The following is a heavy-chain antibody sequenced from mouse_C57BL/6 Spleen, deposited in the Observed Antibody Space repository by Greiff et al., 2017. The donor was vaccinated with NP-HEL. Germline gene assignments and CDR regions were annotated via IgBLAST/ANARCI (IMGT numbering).Heavy chain of an antibody. Sequence: QVQLQQSGAELVRPGTSVKVSCKASGYAFTNYLIEWVKQRPGQGLEWIGVINPGSGGTNYNEKFKGKATLTADKSSSTAYMQLSSLTSEDSAVYFCARGGTTVVAYYLDYWGQGTTLTVSS. V-gene: IGHV1-54*01. CDR1: GYAFTNYL. D-gene: IGHD1-1*01. J-gene: IGHJ2*01. CDR3: ARGGTTVVAYYLDY. CDR2: INPGSGGT.